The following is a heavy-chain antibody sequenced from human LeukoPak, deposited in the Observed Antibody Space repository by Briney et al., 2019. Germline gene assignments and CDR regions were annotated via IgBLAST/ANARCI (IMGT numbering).Heavy chain of an antibody. Sequence: GASVKVSCKASGYTFTSYDINWVRQATGQGLEWMGWMNPNSGNTGYAQKFQGRVTMTRNTSISTAYMELSSLRSEDTAVYYCARRVLASRTFDPWGQGTLVTVSS. CDR3: ARRVLASRTFDP. D-gene: IGHD3-3*02. J-gene: IGHJ5*02. V-gene: IGHV1-8*01. CDR1: GYTFTSYD. CDR2: MNPNSGNT.